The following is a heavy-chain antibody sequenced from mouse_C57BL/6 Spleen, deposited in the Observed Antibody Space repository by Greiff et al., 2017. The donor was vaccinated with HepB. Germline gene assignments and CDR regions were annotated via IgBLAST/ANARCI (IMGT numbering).Heavy chain of an antibody. CDR3: ARPLYGNYDYYAMDY. D-gene: IGHD2-1*01. CDR1: GYTFTGYW. V-gene: IGHV1-9*01. CDR2: ILPGSGSN. J-gene: IGHJ4*01. Sequence: QVQLQQSGAELMKPGASVKLSCKATGYTFTGYWIEWVKQRPGHGLEWIGEILPGSGSNNYNEKFKGKATFTADTSSNTAYMQLSSLTTENSAIYYGARPLYGNYDYYAMDYWGQGTSVTVSS.